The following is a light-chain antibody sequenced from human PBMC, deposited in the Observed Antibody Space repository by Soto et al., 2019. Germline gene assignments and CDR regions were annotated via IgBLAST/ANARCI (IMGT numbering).Light chain of an antibody. J-gene: IGLJ2*01. CDR2: EGS. V-gene: IGLV2-23*01. CDR3: RSYAGSSTLVV. CDR1: SSDVGSYNL. Sequence: QSALTQPASVSGSPGQSITISCTGTSSDVGSYNLVSWYQQHPGKAPKLMIYEGSKRPSGVSNRFSGSKSGNTASLTISGLQAKDEADYYCRSYAGSSTLVVFGGGSKLTVI.